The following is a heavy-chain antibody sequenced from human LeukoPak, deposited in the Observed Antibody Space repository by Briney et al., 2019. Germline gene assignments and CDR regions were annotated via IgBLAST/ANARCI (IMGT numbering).Heavy chain of an antibody. CDR2: ISGNGGST. CDR3: AMRPADCSSSSCPTINRYYYGMDV. Sequence: PGGSLRLSCAASGFTFRDYAMSWVRQAPGKGLEWVSAISGNGGSTYYADSVKGGFTISRDNSKNTLHLQLNSLRDEDTAMYYCAMRPADCSSSSCPTINRYYYGMDVWGQGTTVTVSS. J-gene: IGHJ6*02. V-gene: IGHV3-23*01. D-gene: IGHD2-15*01. CDR1: GFTFRDYA.